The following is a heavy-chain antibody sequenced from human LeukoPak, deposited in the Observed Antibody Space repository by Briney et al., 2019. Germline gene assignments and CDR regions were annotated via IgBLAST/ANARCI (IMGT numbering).Heavy chain of an antibody. Sequence: ASVKVSCKASGYTFTSYDINWVRQATGQGLEWMGWMNPNSGNTGYAQKFQGRVTITRNTSISTAYMGLSSLRSEDTAVYYCARRAAAGYYYYYYMDVWGKGTTVTVSS. D-gene: IGHD6-13*01. CDR3: ARRAAAGYYYYYYMDV. CDR2: MNPNSGNT. V-gene: IGHV1-8*03. CDR1: GYTFTSYD. J-gene: IGHJ6*03.